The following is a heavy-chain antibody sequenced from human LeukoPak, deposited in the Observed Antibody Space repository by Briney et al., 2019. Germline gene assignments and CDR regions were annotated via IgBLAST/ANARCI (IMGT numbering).Heavy chain of an antibody. CDR2: SNPNNGGT. CDR3: ARDQNFHDSGGYYGIDY. J-gene: IGHJ4*02. CDR1: GYTFTGYY. Sequence: ASVKVSCKAFGYTFTGYYMHWVRQAPGQGLEWIGWSNPNNGGTNYAQKFQDRVTMTRDTSISTAYMELRRLTSDDTAVYYCARDQNFHDSGGYYGIDYWGQGTLVTVSS. D-gene: IGHD3-22*01. V-gene: IGHV1-2*02.